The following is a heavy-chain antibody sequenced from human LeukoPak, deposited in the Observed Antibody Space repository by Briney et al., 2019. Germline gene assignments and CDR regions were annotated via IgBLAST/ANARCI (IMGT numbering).Heavy chain of an antibody. V-gene: IGHV3-21*01. Sequence: AGSLRLSCAASGFTFSSYSMNWVRQAPGKGLEWVSSISSSSSYIYYADSVKGRFTISRDNAKNSLYLQMNSLRAEDTAVYYCAREEGGSWYEAHHDAFDIWGQGTMVTVSS. CDR3: AREEGGSWYEAHHDAFDI. CDR2: ISSSSSYI. J-gene: IGHJ3*02. D-gene: IGHD6-13*01. CDR1: GFTFSSYS.